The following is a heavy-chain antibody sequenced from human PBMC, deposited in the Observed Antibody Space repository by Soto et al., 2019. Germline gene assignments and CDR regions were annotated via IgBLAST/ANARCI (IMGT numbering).Heavy chain of an antibody. CDR3: AKERGVLDAFDI. CDR2: ISSDGNNQ. V-gene: IGHV3-30*18. Sequence: QVQLVESGGGVVQPGRSLRLSCAASGFTSSSFVIHWVRQAPGKGLEWLAVISSDGNNQYYADSVKGRFTIYRDNSKNTLYLQVNSPRAEETAVYFCAKERGVLDAFDIWGQGTMVTVSS. CDR1: GFTSSSFV. D-gene: IGHD3-10*01. J-gene: IGHJ3*02.